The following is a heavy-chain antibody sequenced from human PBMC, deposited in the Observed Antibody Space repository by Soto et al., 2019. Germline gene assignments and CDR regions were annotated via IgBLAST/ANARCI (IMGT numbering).Heavy chain of an antibody. Sequence: SETLSLTCTVYGVSITSNKWWSWVRQSPGKGLEWIGEIYHNGSTNYNPSLKSRVTISVDKSKNQFSLKLSSVTAADTAVYYCARDDHLVIVPSSLGAMDVWGQGTTVTVSS. CDR3: ARDDHLVIVPSSLGAMDV. CDR2: IYHNGST. CDR1: GVSITSNKW. J-gene: IGHJ6*02. D-gene: IGHD2-2*01. V-gene: IGHV4-4*02.